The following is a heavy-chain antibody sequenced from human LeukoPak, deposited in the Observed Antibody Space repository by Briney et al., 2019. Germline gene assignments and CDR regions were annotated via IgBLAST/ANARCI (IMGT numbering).Heavy chain of an antibody. CDR2: ISWNSGSI. CDR3: ARAGYSSSWYRD. CDR1: GFTFDDYA. D-gene: IGHD6-13*01. V-gene: IGHV3-9*01. J-gene: IGHJ4*02. Sequence: PGGSLRLSCAASGFTFDDYAMHWVRQAPGKGLEWVSGISWNSGSIGYADSVKGRFTISRDNAKNSLYLQMNSLRAEDTAVYYCARAGYSSSWYRDWGQGTLVTVSS.